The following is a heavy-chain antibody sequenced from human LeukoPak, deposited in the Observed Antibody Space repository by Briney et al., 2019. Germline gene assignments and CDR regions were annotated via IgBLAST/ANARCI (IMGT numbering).Heavy chain of an antibody. CDR3: ARHASGRGIFDY. J-gene: IGHJ4*02. D-gene: IGHD6-13*01. Sequence: PSETLSLTCTVSGGSISSDYWNWIRQPAGKGLEWIGRIYSSGSTTNNPSLKSRVTMSIDTSNNQFSLKLTSMTAADTAVYYCARHASGRGIFDYWGQGTLVTVSS. CDR1: GGSISSDY. CDR2: IYSSGST. V-gene: IGHV4-4*07.